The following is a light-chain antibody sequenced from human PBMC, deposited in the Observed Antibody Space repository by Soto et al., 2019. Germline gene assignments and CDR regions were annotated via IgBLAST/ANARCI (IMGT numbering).Light chain of an antibody. J-gene: IGKJ4*01. V-gene: IGKV1-12*01. CDR1: QGISSW. CDR2: AAS. CDR3: QEANSFPHT. Sequence: DIPMTHSPSSVSASVGARVTITCRASQGISSWLAWYQHKPGKAPKLLIYAASSLQSGVPSRFIDSRSGTDFIPTIGHLQNEEFAIYYWQEANSFPHTFGGGTKVEV.